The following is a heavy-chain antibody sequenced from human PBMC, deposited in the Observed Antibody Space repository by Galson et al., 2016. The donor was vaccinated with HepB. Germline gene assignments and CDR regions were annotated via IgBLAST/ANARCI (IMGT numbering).Heavy chain of an antibody. CDR1: GGSINSNYW. Sequence: SATLSLTCVVSGGSINSNYWWTWVRQPPGKGLEWIGEIYLGGRTKYNPSLKSRVTISVDESTNQFSLNLRSVTAAYTAGYYCAKRDTLGATNAFDMSGQGTMVPVSS. D-gene: IGHD3-16*01. CDR2: IYLGGRT. CDR3: AKRDTLGATNAFDM. V-gene: IGHV4-4*02. J-gene: IGHJ3*02.